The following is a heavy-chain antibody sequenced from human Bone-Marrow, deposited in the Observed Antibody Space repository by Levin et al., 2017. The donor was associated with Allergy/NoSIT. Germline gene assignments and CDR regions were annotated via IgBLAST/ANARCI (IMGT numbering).Heavy chain of an antibody. J-gene: IGHJ4*02. V-gene: IGHV3-15*01. CDR2: IKSNTNGGTT. Sequence: GGSLRLSCVVSGFTFTNAWMNWVRQAPGKGLEWVARIKSNTNGGTTDYAAPVKGRFTISRDDPNNTVFLHMTNLKTDDTAIYYSATGRRTVITVRRTNPGKSWMFALDYWGQGTLVAASS. CDR3: ATGRRTVITVRRTNPGKSWMFALDY. D-gene: IGHD4-17*01. CDR1: GFTFTNAW.